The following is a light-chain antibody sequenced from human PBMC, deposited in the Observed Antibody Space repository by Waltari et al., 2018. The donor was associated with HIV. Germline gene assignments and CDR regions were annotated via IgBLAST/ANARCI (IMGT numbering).Light chain of an antibody. CDR1: QNIKTY. Sequence: DIQMTQSPSSLPASVGDRVTITCRASQNIKTYLNWYQLKPGKAPKLLMFDASTLQSGVPSRFTGSGSGTDFTLTIDSLQPEDFATYSCQQSYTTPRTFGRGTRV. CDR2: DAS. V-gene: IGKV1-39*01. J-gene: IGKJ1*01. CDR3: QQSYTTPRT.